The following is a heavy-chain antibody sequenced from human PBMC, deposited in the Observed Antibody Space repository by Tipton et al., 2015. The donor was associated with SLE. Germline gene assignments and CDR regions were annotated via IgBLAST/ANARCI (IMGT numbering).Heavy chain of an antibody. CDR3: ARPYPPGIAVAGNAFDI. D-gene: IGHD6-19*01. CDR1: GGSISSHY. J-gene: IGHJ3*02. V-gene: IGHV4-59*11. CDR2: IYYSGST. Sequence: LRLSCTVSGGSISSHYWSWIRQPPGKGLEWIGYIYYSGSTNYNPSLKSRVTISVDTSKNQFSLKLSSVTAADTAVYYCARPYPPGIAVAGNAFDIWGQGTMVTVSS.